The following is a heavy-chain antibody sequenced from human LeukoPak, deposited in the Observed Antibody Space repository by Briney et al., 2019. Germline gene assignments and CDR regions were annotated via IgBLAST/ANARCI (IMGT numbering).Heavy chain of an antibody. CDR1: GFTFRSYA. CDR3: AKDTVGVAGPDY. CDR2: ISGSGGST. J-gene: IGHJ4*02. Sequence: GGSLRLSCAASGFTFRSYAMTWVRQAPGKGLEWVSAISGSGGSTYYADSVKGRCTISRDNSKNTLYLQMNSLRAEDTAVYYCAKDTVGVAGPDYWGQGTLVTVSS. V-gene: IGHV3-23*01. D-gene: IGHD6-19*01.